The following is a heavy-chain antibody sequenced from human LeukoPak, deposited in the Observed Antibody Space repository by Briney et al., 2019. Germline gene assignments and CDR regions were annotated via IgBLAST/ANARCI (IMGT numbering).Heavy chain of an antibody. D-gene: IGHD6-13*01. CDR1: GFTFSTYA. CDR3: AKALEQETVIALDS. V-gene: IGHV3-23*01. CDR2: ISGSGGST. Sequence: GGSLRLSCAASGFTFSTYAMSWVRQALGKGLEWVSAISGSGGSTYYADSVKGRFTISRDNSKNTLYLQMNSLRAEDTSIYFCAKALEQETVIALDSWGQGTLVTVSS. J-gene: IGHJ4*02.